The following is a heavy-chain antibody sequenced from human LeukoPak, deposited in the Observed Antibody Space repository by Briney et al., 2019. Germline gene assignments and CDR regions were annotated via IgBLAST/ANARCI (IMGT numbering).Heavy chain of an antibody. CDR1: GYYFTTYW. V-gene: IGHV5-51*01. Sequence: GESLQISCKGSGYYFTTYWIGWVRPMRGKGGEWMGIIYPGDSDTRYSPSFQGQVTISADKSISTAYLQWSSLKASDTAMYYCARRDYGSGSYYYFDYWGQGTLVTVSS. CDR2: IYPGDSDT. J-gene: IGHJ4*02. D-gene: IGHD3-10*01. CDR3: ARRDYGSGSYYYFDY.